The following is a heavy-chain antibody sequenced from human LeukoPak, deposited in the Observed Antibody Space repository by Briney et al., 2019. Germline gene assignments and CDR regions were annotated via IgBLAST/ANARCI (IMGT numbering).Heavy chain of an antibody. D-gene: IGHD1-7*01. CDR1: GFTFSSYA. J-gene: IGHJ4*02. CDR3: AAKGAGTPHY. V-gene: IGHV3-23*01. Sequence: GGSLRLSCAASGFTFSSYAMSWVRQAPGKGLEWVLAISGSGGSTYYADSVKGRFTISRDNSKNTLYLQMNSLRAEDTAVYYCAAKGAGTPHYWGQGTLVTVSS. CDR2: ISGSGGST.